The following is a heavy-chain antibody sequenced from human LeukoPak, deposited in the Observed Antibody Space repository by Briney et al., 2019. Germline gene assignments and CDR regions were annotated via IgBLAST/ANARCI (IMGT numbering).Heavy chain of an antibody. Sequence: GGSLRLSCAASGFTFSNYAMHWVRQAPGKGLEWVAVVSSDGSDKYYADSVKGRFTISRDNSKDTLYLQMNSLRAEDTAVYYCAKDPNGDYIGTFDVWGQGTMVTVSS. CDR3: AKDPNGDYIGTFDV. V-gene: IGHV3-30-3*01. D-gene: IGHD4-17*01. J-gene: IGHJ3*01. CDR1: GFTFSNYA. CDR2: VSSDGSDK.